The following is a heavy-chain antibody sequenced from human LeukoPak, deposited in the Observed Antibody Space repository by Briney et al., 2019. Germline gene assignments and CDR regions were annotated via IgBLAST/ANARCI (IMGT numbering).Heavy chain of an antibody. D-gene: IGHD6-13*01. CDR2: IRGSDGAT. V-gene: IGHV3-23*01. J-gene: IGHJ4*02. CDR3: ARSSIAAAGTGPFDY. CDR1: GFTFSSYA. Sequence: GGSLRLSCAASGFTFSSYAMSWVRQTPGKGLEWVSTIRGSDGATFYADSVKGRFTISRDNSKDTLYLQMDSLRADDTALFYCARSSIAAAGTGPFDYWGQGTLVTVSS.